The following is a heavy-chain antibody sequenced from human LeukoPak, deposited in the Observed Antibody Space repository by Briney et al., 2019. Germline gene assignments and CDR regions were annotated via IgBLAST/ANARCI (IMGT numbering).Heavy chain of an antibody. J-gene: IGHJ3*02. D-gene: IGHD3-10*01. V-gene: IGHV4-59*12. CDR1: GGSISSYY. CDR3: ARDDTYYYGSGSYGDAFDI. Sequence: SETLSLTCTVSGGSISSYYWSWIRQPPGKGLEWIGYIYYSGSPNYNPSLKSRVTISVDTSKNQFSLKLSSVTAADTAVYYCARDDTYYYGSGSYGDAFDIWGQGTMVTVSS. CDR2: IYYSGSP.